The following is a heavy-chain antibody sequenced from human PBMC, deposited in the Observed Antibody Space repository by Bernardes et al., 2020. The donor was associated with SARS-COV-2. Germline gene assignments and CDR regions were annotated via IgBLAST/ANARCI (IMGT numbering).Heavy chain of an antibody. CDR2: INPSGGNT. CDR1: GYTFTTYY. CDR3: ARDVRAAAGFMDV. V-gene: IGHV1-46*01. D-gene: IGHD6-13*01. J-gene: IGHJ6*02. Sequence: ASVKDSCKASGYTFTTYYMHWVRQAPGQGLEWMGIINPSGGNTSYAQKFQGRVTMTRDTSTSTVYMELSSLRSEDTAVYYCARDVRAAAGFMDVWGQGTTVTVSS.